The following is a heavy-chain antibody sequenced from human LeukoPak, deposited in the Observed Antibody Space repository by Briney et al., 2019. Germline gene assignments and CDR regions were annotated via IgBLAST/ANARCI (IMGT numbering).Heavy chain of an antibody. D-gene: IGHD5-18*01. CDR2: IKSKDDGGTT. J-gene: IGHJ4*02. V-gene: IGHV3-15*01. Sequence: GGSLRLSCAASGFIFSNAWMNWVRQAPGKGLEWVGRIKSKDDGGTTDYAAPVKGRFTISRDDSKNMLYLQMNSLKTEDTAVYYCTTVSGYSYGHWGQGTLVTVSS. CDR1: GFIFSNAW. CDR3: TTVSGYSYGH.